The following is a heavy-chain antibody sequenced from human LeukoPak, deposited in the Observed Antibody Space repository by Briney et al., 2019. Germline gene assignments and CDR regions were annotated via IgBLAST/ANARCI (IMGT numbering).Heavy chain of an antibody. J-gene: IGHJ4*02. CDR3: AIPNYYDGD. CDR2: INPNSGDT. V-gene: IGHV1-2*06. CDR1: GYTFSGHY. D-gene: IGHD3-22*01. Sequence: GASVKVSCKASGYTFSGHYILLVRQAPGQGLEWMGRINPNSGDTNYAQKFQGRVTMTRDASISTTYMELSRLTSDDTAVYYCAIPNYYDGDWAQGALVTVSS.